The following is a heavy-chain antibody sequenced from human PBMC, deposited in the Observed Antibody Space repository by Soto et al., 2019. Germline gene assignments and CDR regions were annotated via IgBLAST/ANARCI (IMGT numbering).Heavy chain of an antibody. CDR2: ITGGNGNT. CDR1: GYSFTDYA. CDR3: ESERPVHP. Sequence: ASVKVSCKTSGYSFTDYAVHWLRQAPGQSLEWVGWITGGNGNTKYSQKFQGRVTITRDTSANTAYMELSSLTSADTATYYCESERPVHPWGQGTLVTVSS. J-gene: IGHJ5*02. V-gene: IGHV1-3*01. D-gene: IGHD3-10*01.